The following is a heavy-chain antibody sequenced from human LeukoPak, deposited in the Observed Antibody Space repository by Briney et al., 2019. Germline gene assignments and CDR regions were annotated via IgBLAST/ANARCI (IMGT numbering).Heavy chain of an antibody. CDR2: INSDGSST. CDR1: GFTFSSYW. V-gene: IGHV3-74*01. Sequence: PGGSLRLSCAASGFTFSSYWMHWVRQAPGKGLVWVSRINSDGSSTSYADSVKGRFTISRDNAKNTLYLQMNSLRAEDTAVYYCARSYVGERGDAFDIWGQGTMVTVSS. D-gene: IGHD3-10*01. J-gene: IGHJ3*02. CDR3: ARSYVGERGDAFDI.